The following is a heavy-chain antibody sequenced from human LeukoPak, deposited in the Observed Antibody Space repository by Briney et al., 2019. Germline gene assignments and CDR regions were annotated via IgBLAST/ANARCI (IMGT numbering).Heavy chain of an antibody. J-gene: IGHJ6*03. CDR3: ARDSIAANYYYMDV. D-gene: IGHD6-25*01. Sequence: GGSLRLSCAASGFTFSSYAMSWVRQAPGKGLEWVSSISSSSSYIYYADSVKGRFTISRDNAKNSLYLQMNSLRAEDTAVYYCARDSIAANYYYMDVWGKGTTVTVSS. V-gene: IGHV3-21*01. CDR2: ISSSSSYI. CDR1: GFTFSSYA.